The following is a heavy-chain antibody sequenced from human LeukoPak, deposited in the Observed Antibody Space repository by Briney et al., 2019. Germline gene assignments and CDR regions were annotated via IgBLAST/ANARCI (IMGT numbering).Heavy chain of an antibody. Sequence: SSETLSLTCTVSGGSISSSSYYWGWIRQPPGKGLEWIGSIYYSGSTYYNPSLKSRVTISVDTSKNQFSLKLSSVTAADTAVYYCARRGVGGFAYYYYMDVWGKGTTVTVSS. CDR2: IYYSGST. V-gene: IGHV4-39*01. CDR1: GGSISSSSYY. D-gene: IGHD3-16*01. CDR3: ARRGVGGFAYYYYMDV. J-gene: IGHJ6*03.